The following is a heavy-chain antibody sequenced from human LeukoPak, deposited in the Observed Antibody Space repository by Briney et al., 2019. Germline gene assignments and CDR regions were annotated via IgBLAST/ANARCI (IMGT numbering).Heavy chain of an antibody. CDR2: ISYDGSDK. CDR3: AKDLVGSSWSHGFDY. J-gene: IGHJ4*02. CDR1: GFTLPSYG. V-gene: IGHV3-30*18. Sequence: GGSLRLSCSASGFTLPSYGMHWVRQAPGKGVEGVDGISYDGSDKTYADSVKGRFTISRDKSKNTLYLQMNSLRAEDTAVYYCAKDLVGSSWSHGFDYWGQGTLGTVSS. D-gene: IGHD6-13*01.